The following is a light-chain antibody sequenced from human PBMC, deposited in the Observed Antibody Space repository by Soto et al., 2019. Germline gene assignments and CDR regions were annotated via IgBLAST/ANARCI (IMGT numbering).Light chain of an antibody. CDR3: QSYDSSLSGWV. Sequence: QAVVTQPPSVSGAPGQRVTISCTGSSSNIGAGFDVHWYQQLPGTAPKLLIYSNTNRPSGVPDRFSGSKSGTSASLAISGVQAEDEADYYCQSYDSSLSGWVFGGGTKLTVL. J-gene: IGLJ3*02. V-gene: IGLV1-40*01. CDR1: SSNIGAGFD. CDR2: SNT.